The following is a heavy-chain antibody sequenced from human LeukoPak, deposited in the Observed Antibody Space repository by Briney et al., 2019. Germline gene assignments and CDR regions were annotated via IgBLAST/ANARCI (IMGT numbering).Heavy chain of an antibody. J-gene: IGHJ6*02. D-gene: IGHD3-10*01. V-gene: IGHV3-64*01. Sequence: GGSLRLSCAASGFTFTTYTIHWVRQAPGKGLEYVSAVVGNGGTTYYANSVKGRFTISRDNSKNTVYLQMGSLRAEDTAVYYCAKVLVRGVITLNYYYGMDVWGQGTTVTVSS. CDR2: VVGNGGTT. CDR3: AKVLVRGVITLNYYYGMDV. CDR1: GFTFTTYT.